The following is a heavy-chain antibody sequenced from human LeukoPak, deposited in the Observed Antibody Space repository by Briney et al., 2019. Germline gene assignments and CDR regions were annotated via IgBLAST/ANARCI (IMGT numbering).Heavy chain of an antibody. D-gene: IGHD6-19*01. CDR2: INPSGGST. J-gene: IGHJ6*02. Sequence: ASVKVSCKASGYTFTSYYMHWVRQAPGQGLEWMGIINPSGGSTNYAQKFQGRVTMTRDTSTSTVYMELSSLRSEDTAVYYCARAVPYSSGWYGDYYYYGMDVWGQGTTVTVSS. CDR3: ARAVPYSSGWYGDYYYYGMDV. CDR1: GYTFTSYY. V-gene: IGHV1-46*01.